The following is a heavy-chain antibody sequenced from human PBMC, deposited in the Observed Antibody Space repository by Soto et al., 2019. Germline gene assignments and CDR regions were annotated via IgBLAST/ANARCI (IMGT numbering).Heavy chain of an antibody. CDR1: VFTFSSHF. CDR3: ARDNNWSYDY. Sequence: LXLSCAASVFTFSSHFMHWVRQAPGKGLVWVSHIGPDGSSTRDADSVQGRFTISRDNARNTLYLQMNSLRDEDTAVYYCARDNNWSYDYWGQGILVTVSS. V-gene: IGHV3-74*01. D-gene: IGHD1-1*01. CDR2: IGPDGSST. J-gene: IGHJ4*02.